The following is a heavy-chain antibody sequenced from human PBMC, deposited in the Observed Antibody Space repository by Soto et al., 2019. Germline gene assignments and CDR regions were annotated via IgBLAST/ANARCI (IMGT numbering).Heavy chain of an antibody. J-gene: IGHJ4*02. CDR2: IYYNGDS. V-gene: IGHV4-39*01. CDR3: ARTAYVWGSYRSSYYFDY. CDR1: GRSISGSTYH. D-gene: IGHD3-16*02. Sequence: SETLSLTCNVSGRSISGSTYHWGWIRQPPGKGLVWIGSIYYNGDSYYNPSLRSRITINPDTSKNQFSLQLNSVTPEDTAVYYCARTAYVWGSYRSSYYFDYWGQGTLVTVSS.